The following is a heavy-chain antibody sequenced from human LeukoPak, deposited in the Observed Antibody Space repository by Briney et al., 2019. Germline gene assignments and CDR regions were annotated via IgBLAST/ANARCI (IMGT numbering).Heavy chain of an antibody. Sequence: SQTLSLTCAISGDSVSNNIATWNWVRQSPSRGLEWLGRTYYRSRWGNDYAISVKSRITINPDTSRNQFSLQLNSVTPEDTAVYYCAREGAVAGTFDYWGQGTLVTVSS. D-gene: IGHD6-19*01. CDR3: AREGAVAGTFDY. V-gene: IGHV6-1*01. J-gene: IGHJ4*02. CDR2: TYYRSRWGN. CDR1: GDSVSNNIAT.